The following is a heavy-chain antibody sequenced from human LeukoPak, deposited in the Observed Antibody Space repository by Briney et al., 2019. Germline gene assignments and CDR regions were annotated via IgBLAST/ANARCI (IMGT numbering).Heavy chain of an antibody. D-gene: IGHD3-22*01. V-gene: IGHV3-23*01. CDR3: AKAMYYYDSSGLSWFDP. CDR2: ISGSGGST. CDR1: GFTFSSYA. J-gene: IGHJ5*02. Sequence: GGSLRLSCAASGFTFSSYAMSWVRQAPGKGLEWVSAISGSGGSTYYADSVKGRFTISRDNSKNTLYLQMNSLRAEDTAVYYCAKAMYYYDSSGLSWFDPWGQGTLVTVSS.